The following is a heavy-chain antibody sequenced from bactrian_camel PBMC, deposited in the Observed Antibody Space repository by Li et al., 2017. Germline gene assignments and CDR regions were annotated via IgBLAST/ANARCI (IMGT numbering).Heavy chain of an antibody. D-gene: IGHD4*01. CDR1: GYSYSRYC. V-gene: IGHV3S53*01. J-gene: IGHJ6*01. CDR2: LDSDGST. Sequence: HVQLVESGGGSVQPGGSLRLSCAIPGYSYSRYCMGWFRQVPGKEREAVAALDSDGSTRYGDFVKGRFTISKDSAKDTLHLHMTSLKPEDTAMYYCAADRVVQATSWIVHCLTDDYKTWGQGTQVTVS. CDR3: AADRVVQATSWIVHCLTDDYKT.